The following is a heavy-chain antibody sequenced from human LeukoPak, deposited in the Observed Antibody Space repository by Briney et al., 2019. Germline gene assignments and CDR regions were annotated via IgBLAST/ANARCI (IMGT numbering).Heavy chain of an antibody. J-gene: IGHJ4*02. CDR3: ARDPGYCSSTSCYYYLDY. CDR1: GFTFSSYA. Sequence: GGSLRLSCAASGFTFSSYAMHWVRQAPGKGLEWVAVISYDGSNKYYAHSVKGRFTISRDNSKNTLYLEMNSLRAEDTAVYYCARDPGYCSSTSCYYYLDYWGQGTLVTVSS. CDR2: ISYDGSNK. V-gene: IGHV3-30-3*01. D-gene: IGHD2-2*01.